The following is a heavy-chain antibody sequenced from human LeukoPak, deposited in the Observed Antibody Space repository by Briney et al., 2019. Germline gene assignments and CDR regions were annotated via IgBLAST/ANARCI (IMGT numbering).Heavy chain of an antibody. D-gene: IGHD3-10*01. CDR2: INHSGST. CDR3: ARGYGSGSYLNWFDP. J-gene: IGHJ5*02. CDR1: GGSFSGYY. Sequence: SETRSLTCAVYGGSFSGYYWSWIRQPPGKGLEWIGEINHSGSTNYNPSLKSRVTISVDTSKNQFSLKLSSVTAADTAVYYCARGYGSGSYLNWFDPWGQGTLVTVSS. V-gene: IGHV4-34*01.